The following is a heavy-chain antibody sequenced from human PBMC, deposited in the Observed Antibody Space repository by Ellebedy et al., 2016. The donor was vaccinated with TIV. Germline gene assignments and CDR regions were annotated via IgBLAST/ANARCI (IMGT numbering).Heavy chain of an antibody. CDR3: ARGSSTYSSFDT. D-gene: IGHD5-18*01. V-gene: IGHV4-59*13. CDR1: GGSLTLYY. J-gene: IGHJ5*02. CDR2: SHFIGNT. Sequence: SETLSLXCTVSGGSLTLYYWSWIRQTPGKGLEWIGYSHFIGNTKYNPSLESRVTMSVDTSKKQCSLHLSSVTAADTAVYFCARGSSTYSSFDTWGQGILVTVSS.